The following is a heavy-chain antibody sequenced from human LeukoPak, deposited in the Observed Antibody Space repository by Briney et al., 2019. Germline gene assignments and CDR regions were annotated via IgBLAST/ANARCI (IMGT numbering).Heavy chain of an antibody. CDR2: ISSRRAYI. CDR3: ARDASEGWSRLPFDY. V-gene: IGHV3-21*01. J-gene: IGHJ4*02. D-gene: IGHD6-19*01. Sequence: GGSLRLSCAASGFTFSTYTMNWVRQAPGKGLEWVSSISSRRAYIYYADSVKGRFTISRDNAKNSLYLQMNSLRAEDTAVYYCARDASEGWSRLPFDYWGQGTLVTVSS. CDR1: GFTFSTYT.